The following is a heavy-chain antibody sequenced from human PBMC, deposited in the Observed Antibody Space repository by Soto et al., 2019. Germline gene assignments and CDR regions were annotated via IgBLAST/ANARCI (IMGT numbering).Heavy chain of an antibody. V-gene: IGHV1-69*01. D-gene: IGHD1-1*01. Sequence: ASVKGFCKASGGTFSSYAISWVRQAPGQGLEWMGGIIPIFLTANYAQKFQGRVTITADESTSTAYMELSSLRSEDTAVYYCARDSRWLQMDDAFDIWGQGTMVTVSS. CDR2: IIPIFLTA. J-gene: IGHJ3*02. CDR3: ARDSRWLQMDDAFDI. CDR1: GGTFSSYA.